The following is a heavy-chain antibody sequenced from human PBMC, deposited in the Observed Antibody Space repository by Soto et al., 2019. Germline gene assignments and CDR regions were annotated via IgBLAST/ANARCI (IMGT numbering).Heavy chain of an antibody. CDR1: GGSISSGGYY. J-gene: IGHJ6*02. CDR3: ASLRDYYDSSGYSHYYGMDV. D-gene: IGHD3-22*01. V-gene: IGHV4-31*03. Sequence: KASETLSLTCTVSGGSISSGGYYWSWIRQHPGKGLEWIGYIYYSGSTYYNPSLKSRVTISVDTSKNQFSLKLSSVTAADTAVYYCASLRDYYDSSGYSHYYGMDVWGQGTTVTVSS. CDR2: IYYSGST.